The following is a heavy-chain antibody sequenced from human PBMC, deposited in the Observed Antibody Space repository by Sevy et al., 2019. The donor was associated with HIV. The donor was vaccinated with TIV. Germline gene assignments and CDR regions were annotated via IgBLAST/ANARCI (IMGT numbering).Heavy chain of an antibody. Sequence: GESLKISCAASGFTFSTYWMHWVRQVPGKGLVWVSRIKSDGCGTTYAGSVKGRFTISRDNAKNTLYLQMNSLRVVDTAVYYCARVNIPSAEWGQGALVTVSS. CDR2: IKSDGCGT. D-gene: IGHD6-13*01. CDR1: GFTFSTYW. V-gene: IGHV3-74*01. J-gene: IGHJ4*02. CDR3: ARVNIPSAE.